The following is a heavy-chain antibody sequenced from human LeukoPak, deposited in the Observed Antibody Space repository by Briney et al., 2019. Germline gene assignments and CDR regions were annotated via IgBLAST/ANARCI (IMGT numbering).Heavy chain of an antibody. J-gene: IGHJ4*02. CDR1: GFTFSSFW. CDR3: ARERRPSRSSLY. V-gene: IGHV3-74*01. D-gene: IGHD6-6*01. Sequence: GGSLRLSCAASGFTFSSFWMLWVRQAPGKGLVWVSRINSDGSSTRYADSVKGRFTISRDNAKNTLYLQMNSLRAEDTAVYYCARERRPSRSSLYWGQGTLVTVSS. CDR2: INSDGSST.